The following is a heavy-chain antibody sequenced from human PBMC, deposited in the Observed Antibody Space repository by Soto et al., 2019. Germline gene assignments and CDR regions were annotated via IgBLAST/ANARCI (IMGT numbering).Heavy chain of an antibody. Sequence: GASVKVSGKASGYTFTDYYMHWVRQAPGQGLEWMGWINPNSGGTNYAQKFQGRVTMTRDTSISTAYMELSRLRPDDTAVYYCARKLELRGSYYYYYDMDVWGQGTTVTVSS. CDR1: GYTFTDYY. CDR3: ARKLELRGSYYYYYDMDV. CDR2: INPNSGGT. J-gene: IGHJ6*02. V-gene: IGHV1-2*02. D-gene: IGHD1-7*01.